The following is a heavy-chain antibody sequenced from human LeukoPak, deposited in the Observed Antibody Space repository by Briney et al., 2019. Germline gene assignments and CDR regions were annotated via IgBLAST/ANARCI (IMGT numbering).Heavy chain of an antibody. CDR2: VYPGDSDT. Sequence: GESLKISCKGSGYSFTSYWIGWVRQMPGKGLEWMGIVYPGDSDTRYSPSFQGQVTISADKSISTAYLQWSSLKASDTAMYYCARPGRWGVGATTWYFDLWGRGTLVTVSS. CDR1: GYSFTSYW. D-gene: IGHD1-26*01. CDR3: ARPGRWGVGATTWYFDL. J-gene: IGHJ2*01. V-gene: IGHV5-51*01.